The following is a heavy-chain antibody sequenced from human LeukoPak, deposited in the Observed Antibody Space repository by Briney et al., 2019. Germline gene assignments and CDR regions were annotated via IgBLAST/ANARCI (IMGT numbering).Heavy chain of an antibody. Sequence: GGSLRLSCAASGFTFSSYWMNWVRQAPGKGLVWVSRIASDGSSTTYADSVKGRFSISRDNAKNTLYLQMNSLRVGDTAVYYCARGRPHGNDYWGQGTLVTVSS. V-gene: IGHV3-74*01. D-gene: IGHD4-23*01. CDR3: ARGRPHGNDY. J-gene: IGHJ4*02. CDR2: IASDGSST. CDR1: GFTFSSYW.